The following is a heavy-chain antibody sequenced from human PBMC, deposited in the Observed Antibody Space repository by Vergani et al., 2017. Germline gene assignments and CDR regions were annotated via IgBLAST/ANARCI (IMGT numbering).Heavy chain of an antibody. J-gene: IGHJ6*02. V-gene: IGHV3-7*03. CDR1: GFTFSSYG. CDR2: IKQDGSEK. Sequence: VQLVESGGGVVQPGRSLRLSCAASGFTFSSYGMHWVRQAPGKGLEWVANIKQDGSEKYYVDSVKGRFTISRDNAKNSLYLQMNSLRAEDTAVYYCARDTGGYCSGGSCYLRYYYYYGMDVWGQGTTVTVSS. CDR3: ARDTGGYCSGGSCYLRYYYYYGMDV. D-gene: IGHD2-15*01.